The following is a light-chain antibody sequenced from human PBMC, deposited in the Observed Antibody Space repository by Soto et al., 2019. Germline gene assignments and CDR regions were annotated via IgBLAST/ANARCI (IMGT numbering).Light chain of an antibody. J-gene: IGKJ1*01. CDR3: QQTYSTPPT. V-gene: IGKV1-39*01. CDR1: QSISDF. Sequence: DIQMTQSPSSLSASVGDRVTITCRASQSISDFLNWYQQKPGKAPKLLIYAASTLQSGVPSRFSGSGSGTDFTLTISSLEPEDFATYYCQQTYSTPPTFGQGTKV. CDR2: AAS.